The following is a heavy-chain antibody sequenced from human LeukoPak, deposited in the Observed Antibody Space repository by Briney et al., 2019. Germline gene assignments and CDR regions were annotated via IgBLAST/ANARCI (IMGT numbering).Heavy chain of an antibody. Sequence: SETLSLTCAVYGGSLSGSYWSWIRQPPGKGLEWIAEVNHSGSTNYNPSLKSRVTISVDTSKNQFSLKLSSVTAADTAVYYCARGHSSGWYGPFDYWGQGTLVTVSS. D-gene: IGHD6-19*01. J-gene: IGHJ4*02. CDR2: VNHSGST. CDR1: GGSLSGSY. V-gene: IGHV4-34*01. CDR3: ARGHSSGWYGPFDY.